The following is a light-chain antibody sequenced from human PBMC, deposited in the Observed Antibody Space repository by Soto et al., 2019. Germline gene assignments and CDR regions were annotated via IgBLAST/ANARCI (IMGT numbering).Light chain of an antibody. Sequence: QSVLTQPASVSGSPGQSITISCTGTSSDVGGYNYVSWYQQHPGKAPKLMIYDVSNRPSGVSNRCSGSKSGNTASLTISGVQAEDEADYYCSSYTSSTTPVVFGGGTKLTVL. CDR3: SSYTSSTTPVV. CDR2: DVS. J-gene: IGLJ2*01. CDR1: SSDVGGYNY. V-gene: IGLV2-14*01.